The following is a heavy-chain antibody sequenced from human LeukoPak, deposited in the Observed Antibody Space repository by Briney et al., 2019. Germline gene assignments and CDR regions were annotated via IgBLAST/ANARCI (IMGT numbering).Heavy chain of an antibody. CDR3: TRDRHVGYCDFWSGYSYYFDY. Sequence: GGSLRLSCTASGFTFGDYAMSWVRQAPGKGLEWVGFIRSKAYGGTTEYAASVKGRFTISRDDSKSIAYLQMNSLKTEDTAVYYCTRDRHVGYCDFWSGYSYYFDYWGQGTLVTVSS. V-gene: IGHV3-49*04. J-gene: IGHJ4*02. D-gene: IGHD3-3*01. CDR1: GFTFGDYA. CDR2: IRSKAYGGTT.